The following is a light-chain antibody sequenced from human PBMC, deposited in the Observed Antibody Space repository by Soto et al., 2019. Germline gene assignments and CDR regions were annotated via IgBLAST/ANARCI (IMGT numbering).Light chain of an antibody. Sequence: DIQMTQSPSSLSASVGDRVTIACRASQSISSYLNWYQHKPGKAPKLLIYAASSLQSGVPSRFSGSGSGTDFILSISSLQPEDFATYYCQQSYSTLLTCGQGTKMEIK. CDR3: QQSYSTLLT. CDR2: AAS. V-gene: IGKV1-39*01. CDR1: QSISSY. J-gene: IGKJ1*01.